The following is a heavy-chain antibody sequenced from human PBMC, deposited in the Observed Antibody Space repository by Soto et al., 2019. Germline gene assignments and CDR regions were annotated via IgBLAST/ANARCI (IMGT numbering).Heavy chain of an antibody. V-gene: IGHV3-66*01. J-gene: IGHJ4*02. CDR1: GFSVSSDY. CDR3: ARGPRTTAGNSLDY. CDR2: IYSGGNT. D-gene: IGHD6-13*01. Sequence: PGGSLRLSCAASGFSVSSDYMTWVRQAPGKGLEWVSVIYSGGNTYYADSMKGRFTISRDTSKNTLYLQMNSLRVEDTAVYYCARGPRTTAGNSLDYWGQGTLVTVSS.